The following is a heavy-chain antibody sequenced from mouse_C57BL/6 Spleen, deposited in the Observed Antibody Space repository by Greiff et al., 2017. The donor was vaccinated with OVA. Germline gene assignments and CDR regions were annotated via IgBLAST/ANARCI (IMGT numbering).Heavy chain of an antibody. Sequence: EVQLMESGGGLVQPGGSLSLSCAASGFTFTDYYMSWVRQPPGKALEWLGFIRNKANGYTTEYSASVKGRFTISRDNSQSILYLQMNALRAEDSATYYCASLWLRYFDVWGTGTTVTVSS. CDR2: IRNKANGYTT. D-gene: IGHD2-2*01. CDR3: ASLWLRYFDV. J-gene: IGHJ1*03. CDR1: GFTFTDYY. V-gene: IGHV7-3*01.